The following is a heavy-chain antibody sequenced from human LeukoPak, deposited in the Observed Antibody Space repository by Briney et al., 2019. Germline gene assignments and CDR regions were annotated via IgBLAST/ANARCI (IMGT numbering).Heavy chain of an antibody. D-gene: IGHD6-19*01. V-gene: IGHV3-23*01. CDR2: LSGSGITT. CDR3: AKGIYSSGWSYFDY. J-gene: IGHJ4*01. CDR1: GFTFSNSA. Sequence: GGSLRLSCAASGFTFSNSAMSWVRQAPGKGLEWVSTLSGSGITTYYADSVKGRFTISRDNSKNTLYLQMSSLKAEDTAVYYCAKGIYSSGWSYFDYWGHGTLVTVSS.